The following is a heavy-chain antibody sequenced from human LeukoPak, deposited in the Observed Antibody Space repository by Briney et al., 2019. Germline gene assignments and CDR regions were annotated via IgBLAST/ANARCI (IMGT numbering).Heavy chain of an antibody. CDR1: GYTFTTYG. V-gene: IGHV1-18*01. CDR3: ARDLEQHADY. D-gene: IGHD6-13*01. J-gene: IGHJ4*02. CDR2: ISGYNGNT. Sequence: GASVKVSCKASGYTFTTYGISWVRQAPGQGLEWMGWISGYNGNTNYAEKFQGRVTMTTDTSTSTAYMELRSLRSDDTAMYYCARDLEQHADYWGQGTLVTVSS.